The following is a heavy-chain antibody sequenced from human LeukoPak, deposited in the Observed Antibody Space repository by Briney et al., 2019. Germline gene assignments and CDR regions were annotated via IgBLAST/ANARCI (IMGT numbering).Heavy chain of an antibody. D-gene: IGHD3-16*01. J-gene: IGHJ4*02. CDR1: GFTFSSYA. Sequence: QPGGSLRLSCAASGFTFSSYAMSWVRQAPGKGLEWVSVIYSGGSTYYADSVKGRFTISRDNSKNTLYVQMNSPRAEDTAVYYCARDMGGYWGQGTLVTVSS. CDR2: IYSGGST. V-gene: IGHV3-66*02. CDR3: ARDMGGY.